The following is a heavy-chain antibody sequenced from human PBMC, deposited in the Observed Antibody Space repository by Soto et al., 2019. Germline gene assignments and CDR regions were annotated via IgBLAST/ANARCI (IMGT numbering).Heavy chain of an antibody. Sequence: ASVKVSCKASGGTFSSYAISCVRQAPGQGLEWMGGIIPIFGTANYAQKFQGRVTITADKSTSTAYMELSSLRSEDTAVYYCASEGDTAMVLRRGLDYWGQGTLVTVSS. CDR3: ASEGDTAMVLRRGLDY. V-gene: IGHV1-69*06. J-gene: IGHJ4*02. D-gene: IGHD5-18*01. CDR1: GGTFSSYA. CDR2: IIPIFGTA.